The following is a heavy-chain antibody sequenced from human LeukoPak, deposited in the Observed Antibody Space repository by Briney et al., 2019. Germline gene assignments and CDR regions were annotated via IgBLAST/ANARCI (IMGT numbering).Heavy chain of an antibody. V-gene: IGHV4-39*01. D-gene: IGHD3-22*01. J-gene: IGHJ4*02. Sequence: SETLSLTCSVSGGSISSSNYYWGWIRQPPGKGLERIGIIYYSGSTSYNPSLKSRVTISIDTSKNQFSLKLTSVTAADTAVYYCAGPLLTYYSDSSAYSWGQGTLVTVSS. CDR1: GGSISSSNYY. CDR2: IYYSGST. CDR3: AGPLLTYYSDSSAYS.